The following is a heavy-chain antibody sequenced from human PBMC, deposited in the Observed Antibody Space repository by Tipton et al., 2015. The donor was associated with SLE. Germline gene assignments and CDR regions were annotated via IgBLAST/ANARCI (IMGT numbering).Heavy chain of an antibody. J-gene: IGHJ4*02. V-gene: IGHV3-74*01. D-gene: IGHD1-26*01. CDR2: VNSDGSST. Sequence: SLRLSCAASGFTFSSYWMHWVRQAPGKGLGWVSRVNSDGSSTSYADSVKGRFTISRDNAKNTLYLQMNSLRAEDTAVYYCASRSGSSEYWGQGTLVTVSS. CDR3: ASRSGSSEY. CDR1: GFTFSSYW.